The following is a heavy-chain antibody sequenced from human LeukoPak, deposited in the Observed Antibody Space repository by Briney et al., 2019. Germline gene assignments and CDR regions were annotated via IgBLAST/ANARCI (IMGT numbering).Heavy chain of an antibody. J-gene: IGHJ4*02. V-gene: IGHV3-23*01. CDR1: GFTFSSYA. Sequence: PGRSLRLSCAASGFTFSSYAMSWVRQAPGKGLEWVSAISGSGGSTYYADSVKGRFTISRDNSKNTLYLQMNSLRAEDTAVYYCAKSSVDLEQQLLDYWGQGTLVTVSS. D-gene: IGHD6-13*01. CDR3: AKSSVDLEQQLLDY. CDR2: ISGSGGST.